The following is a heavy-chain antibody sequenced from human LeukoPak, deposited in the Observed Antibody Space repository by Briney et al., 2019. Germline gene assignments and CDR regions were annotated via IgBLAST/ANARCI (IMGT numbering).Heavy chain of an antibody. CDR2: IYYRGST. V-gene: IGHV4-39*01. Sequence: SETLSLTCTASGGSITSSSYYWGWIRQPPGKGLEWIGTIYYRGSTYYNPSLKSRVSISVDTSKNQFSLRLSSVTATDTAVYYCARQGDGGRAFDHWGQGILVTVSS. D-gene: IGHD4-23*01. J-gene: IGHJ4*02. CDR1: GGSITSSSYY. CDR3: ARQGDGGRAFDH.